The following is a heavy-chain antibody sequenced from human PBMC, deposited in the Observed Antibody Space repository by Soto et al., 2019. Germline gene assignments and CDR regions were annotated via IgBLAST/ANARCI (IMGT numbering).Heavy chain of an antibody. J-gene: IGHJ6*02. V-gene: IGHV1-69*06. CDR3: ARDRIQLRWSKYSFNVIKV. Sequence: QVQMVQSVAEMRKPGYSLRVSCKDSGGTFSDYAFSWVRQATGQGLEWVGGIVPRFGSQKYAQKFGGRVTTTANTSSSTVYMELSSLRFGDTAFYFWARDRIQLRWSKYSFNVIKVWGQGTTIIVSS. CDR1: GGTFSDYA. D-gene: IGHD5-18*01. CDR2: IVPRFGSQ.